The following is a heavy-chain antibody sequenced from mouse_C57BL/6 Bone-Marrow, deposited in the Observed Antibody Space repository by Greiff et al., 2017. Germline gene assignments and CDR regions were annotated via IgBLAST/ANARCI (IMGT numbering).Heavy chain of an antibody. CDR2: ISAGGSYT. J-gene: IGHJ3*01. V-gene: IGHV5-4*01. Sequence: EVQLEESGGGLVKPGGSLKLSCAASGFTFSSYAMSWVRQTPEKRLEWVATISAGGSYTYYPDNVKGRFTISRDNAKNNLYLQMSHLKSEDTAMYYCATIYGNYEGFAYWGQGTLVTVAA. CDR1: GFTFSSYA. D-gene: IGHD2-1*01. CDR3: ATIYGNYEGFAY.